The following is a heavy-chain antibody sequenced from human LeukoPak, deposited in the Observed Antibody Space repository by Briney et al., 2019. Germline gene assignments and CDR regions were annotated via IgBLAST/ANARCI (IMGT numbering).Heavy chain of an antibody. CDR1: GFTLSSYS. CDR3: SRNPTAYNWFDP. V-gene: IGHV3-48*01. CDR2: ISSSSSTI. J-gene: IGHJ5*02. Sequence: GGSLRLSCAAFGFTLSSYSMNWVRQAPGRGLEWVSYISSSSSTIYYSDSVKGRFTISRDNAKNSLYLQMNSLRAEDTAVYFCSRNPTAYNWFDPWGQGTLVTVSS. D-gene: IGHD1-14*01.